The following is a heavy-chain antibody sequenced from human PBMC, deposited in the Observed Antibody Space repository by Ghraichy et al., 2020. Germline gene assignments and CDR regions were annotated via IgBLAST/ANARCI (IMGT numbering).Heavy chain of an antibody. CDR1: GGSISSSY. D-gene: IGHD2-2*01. J-gene: IGHJ1*01. CDR3: ARHYCSSTSCDYSEYFQH. Sequence: LSLTCTVSGGSISSSYWSWIRQPPGKGLEWIGYIYYTGSTNYNPSLKSRVTISVDTSKKQFSLKLSSVTAADTAVYYCARHYCSSTSCDYSEYFQHWGQGTLVTVSS. CDR2: IYYTGST. V-gene: IGHV4-59*08.